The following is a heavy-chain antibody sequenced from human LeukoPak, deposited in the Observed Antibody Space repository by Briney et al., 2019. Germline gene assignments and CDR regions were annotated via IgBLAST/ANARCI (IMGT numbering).Heavy chain of an antibody. D-gene: IGHD2-2*01. CDR3: ARTTEDCSSTSCYQYWFDP. V-gene: IGHV4-61*01. Sequence: TSSETLSLTCTVSGYSISSGYYWSWIRQPPGKGLEWIGYIYYSGSTNYNPSLKSRVTISVDTSKNQFSLKLNSVTAADTAVYYCARTTEDCSSTSCYQYWFDPWGQGTLVTVSS. CDR1: GYSISSGYY. CDR2: IYYSGST. J-gene: IGHJ5*02.